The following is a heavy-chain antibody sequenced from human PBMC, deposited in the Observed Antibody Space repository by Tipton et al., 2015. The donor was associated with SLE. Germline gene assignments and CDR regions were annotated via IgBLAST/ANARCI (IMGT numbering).Heavy chain of an antibody. V-gene: IGHV4-59*01. Sequence: TLSLTCTVSGGSISSYYWSWIRQPPGKGLEWIGYIYYSGSTNYNPSLKSRVTISVDTSKNQFSLKLSSVTAADTAVYYCARVISRQQRAFDYWGQGTLVTVSS. CDR1: GGSISSYY. CDR3: ARVISRQQRAFDY. CDR2: IYYSGST. D-gene: IGHD6-13*01. J-gene: IGHJ4*02.